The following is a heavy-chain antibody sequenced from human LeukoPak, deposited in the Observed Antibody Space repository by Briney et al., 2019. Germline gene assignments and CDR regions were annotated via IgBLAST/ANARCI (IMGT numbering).Heavy chain of an antibody. CDR3: ARRSYDILTGYYPDY. D-gene: IGHD3-9*01. CDR2: IYPGDSDT. V-gene: IGHV5-51*01. J-gene: IGHJ4*02. Sequence: GESLKISCKGSGYRFTSYWIGWVRQMPGKGLEWMGIIYPGDSDTRYSPSFQGQVTISADKSINTAYLQWSSLKASDTAMYYCARRSYDILTGYYPDYWGQGTLVTVSS. CDR1: GYRFTSYW.